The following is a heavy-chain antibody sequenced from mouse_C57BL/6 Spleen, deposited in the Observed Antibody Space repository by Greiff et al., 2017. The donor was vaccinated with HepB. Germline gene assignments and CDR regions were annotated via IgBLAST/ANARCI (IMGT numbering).Heavy chain of an antibody. CDR2: ISYDGSN. CDR1: GYSITSGYY. D-gene: IGHD2-3*01. J-gene: IGHJ3*01. V-gene: IGHV3-6*01. Sequence: ESGPGLVKPSQSLSLTCSVTGYSITSGYYWNWIRQFPGNKLEWMGYISYDGSNNYNPSLKNRISITRDTSKNQFFLKLNSVTTEDTATYYCARDLYDGPLAYWGQGTLVTVSA. CDR3: ARDLYDGPLAY.